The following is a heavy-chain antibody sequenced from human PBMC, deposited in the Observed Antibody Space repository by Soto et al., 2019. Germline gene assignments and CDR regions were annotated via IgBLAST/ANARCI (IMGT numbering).Heavy chain of an antibody. CDR3: ARDGTIVVVPAAIAYYYYGMDV. V-gene: IGHV6-1*01. Sequence: SQTLSLTCAISGDSVSSNSAAWNWIRQSPSRGLEWLGRTYYRSKWYNDYAVSVKSRITINPDTSRNQFSLQLNSVAPEDTAVYFCARDGTIVVVPAAIAYYYYGMDVWGQGTTVTVYS. D-gene: IGHD2-2*01. CDR2: TYYRSKWYN. CDR1: GDSVSSNSAA. J-gene: IGHJ6*02.